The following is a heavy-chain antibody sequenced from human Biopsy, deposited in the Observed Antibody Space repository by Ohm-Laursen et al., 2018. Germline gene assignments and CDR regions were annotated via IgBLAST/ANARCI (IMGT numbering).Heavy chain of an antibody. V-gene: IGHV1-69*04. Sequence: SSVKVSCNASGGTFTRYAMHWVRQAPGQGLEWMGRIISVHDIANYAQKFQGRVTITADKSTSTAYMELRNLRSEDTAVYCCARTLVDCTSGTCYDVGDGMDVWGQGTTVIVSS. J-gene: IGHJ6*02. D-gene: IGHD2-15*01. CDR2: IISVHDIA. CDR3: ARTLVDCTSGTCYDVGDGMDV. CDR1: GGTFTRYA.